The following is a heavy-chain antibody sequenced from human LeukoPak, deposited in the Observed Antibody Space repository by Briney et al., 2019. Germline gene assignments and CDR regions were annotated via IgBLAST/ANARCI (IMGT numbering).Heavy chain of an antibody. V-gene: IGHV3-33*08. CDR2: ILSDGSKE. D-gene: IGHD3-22*01. CDR1: GFSFKNYG. Sequence: GTSLRLSCVASGFSFKNYGMHWVRQASGKGLEWVAVILSDGSKEFYTDSVKGRFTISRDNAKNTLYLQMNSLRAEDTAVYYCARDMGYDSSASFDYWGQGTLVTVSS. J-gene: IGHJ4*02. CDR3: ARDMGYDSSASFDY.